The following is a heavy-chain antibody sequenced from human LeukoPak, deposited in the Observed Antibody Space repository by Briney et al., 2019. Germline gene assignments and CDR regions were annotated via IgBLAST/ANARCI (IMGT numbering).Heavy chain of an antibody. CDR2: IYPGDSDT. CDR3: ARNLGRDFWSGYYYY. V-gene: IGHV5-51*01. Sequence: GESLKISCKGSGYSFTTYWIGWVRQMPGKGLEWMGIIYPGDSDTRYSPSFQGQVTISADKSISTAYLQWSSLKASGTAMYHRARNLGRDFWSGYYYYRAQGTLVTVSS. J-gene: IGHJ4*02. D-gene: IGHD3-3*01. CDR1: GYSFTTYW.